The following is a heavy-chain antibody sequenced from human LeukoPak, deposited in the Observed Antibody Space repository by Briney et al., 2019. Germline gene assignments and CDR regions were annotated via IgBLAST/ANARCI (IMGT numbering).Heavy chain of an antibody. CDR2: INPNSGGT. CDR1: GYTFTGYY. J-gene: IGHJ4*02. D-gene: IGHD3-10*01. CDR3: ARGWGLWFGESEGDY. V-gene: IGHV1-2*04. Sequence: ASVKVSCKASGYTFTGYYMHWVRQAPGQGLEWMGWINPNSGGTNYAQKFQGWVTMTRDTSISTAYMELSRLRSDDTAVYYCARGWGLWFGESEGDYWGQGTLVTVSS.